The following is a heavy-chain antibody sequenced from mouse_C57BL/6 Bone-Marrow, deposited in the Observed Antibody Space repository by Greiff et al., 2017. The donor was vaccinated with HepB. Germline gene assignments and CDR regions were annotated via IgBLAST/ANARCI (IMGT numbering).Heavy chain of an antibody. Sequence: EVMLVESGGGLVKPGGSLKLSCAASGFTFSSYAMSWVRQTPEKRLEWVATISDGGSYTYYPDNVKGRFTISRDNAKNNLYLQMSHLKSEETAMYYCASYYDYDDAMDYWGQGTSVTVSS. CDR2: ISDGGSYT. V-gene: IGHV5-4*03. J-gene: IGHJ4*01. CDR3: ASYYDYDDAMDY. D-gene: IGHD2-4*01. CDR1: GFTFSSYA.